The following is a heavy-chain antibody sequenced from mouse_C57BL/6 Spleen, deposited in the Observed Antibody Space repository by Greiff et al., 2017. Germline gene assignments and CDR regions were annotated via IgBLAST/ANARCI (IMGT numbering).Heavy chain of an antibody. CDR1: GYTFTSYW. V-gene: IGHV1-52*01. Sequence: QVQLQQPGAELVRPGSSVKLSCKASGYTFTSYWMHWVKQRPIQGLEWIGNIDPSDSETHYNQKFKDKATLTVDKSSSTAYMQLSSLTSEDSAVYYCASHPLYYYGSSYGYFEVWGTRTTVTVAS. CDR2: IDPSDSET. CDR3: ASHPLYYYGSSYGYFEV. J-gene: IGHJ1*03. D-gene: IGHD1-1*01.